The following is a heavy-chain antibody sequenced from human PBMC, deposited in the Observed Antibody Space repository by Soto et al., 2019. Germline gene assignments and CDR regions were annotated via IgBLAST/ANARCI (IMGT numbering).Heavy chain of an antibody. CDR1: GYSITAGGYY. D-gene: IGHD3-10*01. V-gene: IGHV4-31*03. CDR3: ARGAPRGIIHDFDS. Sequence: SETLSLTCLVSGYSITAGGYYWSWIRHHPGKGLEWIGSFYSSGSIIYNPSLRSRVSISGDTSSNQFSMSLTSVTAADTARYYCARGAPRGIIHDFDSWGQGSLVTVSS. CDR2: FYSSGSI. J-gene: IGHJ4*02.